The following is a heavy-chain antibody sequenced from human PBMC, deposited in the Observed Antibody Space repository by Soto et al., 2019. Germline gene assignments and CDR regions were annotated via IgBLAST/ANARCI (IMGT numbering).Heavy chain of an antibody. CDR2: INTGNGNT. CDR1: GYTFTDHA. Sequence: QVQLVQSGAEVKKPGASVKVSCKASGYTFTDHAIHWVRQAPGQRLEWMGWINTGNGNTRFSEKFQGRVTITRDTSASTAYMELSSLKSEDTAVYYCARYYDFWSGACFDYWGQGALVTVSP. V-gene: IGHV1-3*04. J-gene: IGHJ4*02. D-gene: IGHD3-3*01. CDR3: ARYYDFWSGACFDY.